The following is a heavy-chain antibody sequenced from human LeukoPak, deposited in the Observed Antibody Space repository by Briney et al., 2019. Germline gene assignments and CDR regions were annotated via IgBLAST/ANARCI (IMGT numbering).Heavy chain of an antibody. CDR3: ARAPREWLLGYYFDY. CDR2: ISWNSGSI. D-gene: IGHD3-3*01. CDR1: GFTFDDYA. Sequence: HTGGSLRLSCAASGFTFDDYAMHWVRQAPGKGLEWVSGISWNSGSIGYADSVKGRFTISRDNAKNSLYLQMNSLRAEDTAVYYCARAPREWLLGYYFDYWGQGTLVTVSS. V-gene: IGHV3-9*01. J-gene: IGHJ4*02.